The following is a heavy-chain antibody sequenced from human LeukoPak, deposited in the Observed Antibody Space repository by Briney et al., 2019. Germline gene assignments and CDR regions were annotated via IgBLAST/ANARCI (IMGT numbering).Heavy chain of an antibody. CDR3: ARGRMAGTYVFDS. V-gene: IGHV1-69*13. CDR2: IIPIFGTA. D-gene: IGHD6-19*01. J-gene: IGHJ4*02. Sequence: ASVKVSCKASGDTFISYAISWVRQAPGQGLEWMGGIIPIFGTANYAQKFQGRVTITADESTSTAYMELSSLISEDTAVYYCARGRMAGTYVFDSWGQGTLVTVSS. CDR1: GDTFISYA.